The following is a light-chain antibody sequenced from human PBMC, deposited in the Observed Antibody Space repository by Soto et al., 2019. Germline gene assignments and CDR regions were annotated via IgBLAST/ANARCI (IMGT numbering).Light chain of an antibody. CDR2: KAS. J-gene: IGKJ4*01. V-gene: IGKV1-5*03. Sequence: DIEMTQSPFTLSASVGDRVTITCRASQSISTNLAWYQQKPGKTPNLLIYKASTLQSGVPSRFSGSGFGTEFTLTVNSLQPDDFATYFCQHYNEYPLTFGGGTKVELK. CDR1: QSISTN. CDR3: QHYNEYPLT.